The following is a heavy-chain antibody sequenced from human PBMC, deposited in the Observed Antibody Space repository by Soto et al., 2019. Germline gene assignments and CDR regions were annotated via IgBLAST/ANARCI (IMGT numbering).Heavy chain of an antibody. D-gene: IGHD1-1*01. Sequence: QVQLVESGGGVVQPGRSLRLSCAASGFTFSSYGMHWVRQAPGKGLEWVAVIWYDGSNKYYADSVKGRFTISRDNSKNTLYLQMNSLRAEDRAVYYCARDWNDLYYYSSMDVWGQGTTVTVS. V-gene: IGHV3-33*01. CDR3: ARDWNDLYYYSSMDV. CDR2: IWYDGSNK. CDR1: GFTFSSYG. J-gene: IGHJ6*02.